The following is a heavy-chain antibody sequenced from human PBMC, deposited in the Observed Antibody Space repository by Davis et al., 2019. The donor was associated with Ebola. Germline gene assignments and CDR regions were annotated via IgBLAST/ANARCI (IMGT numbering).Heavy chain of an antibody. J-gene: IGHJ4*02. CDR2: MNPNRGNT. D-gene: IGHD1-26*01. V-gene: IGHV1-8*01. CDR1: GYTFTSYD. Sequence: ASVKVSCKASGYTFTSYDINWVRQATGQGLEWMGWMNPNRGNTGYAQKFQERVTITRDMSTSTAYMELSSLRSEDTAVYYCAAEEVPWVGATTADYWGQGTLVTVSS. CDR3: AAEEVPWVGATTADY.